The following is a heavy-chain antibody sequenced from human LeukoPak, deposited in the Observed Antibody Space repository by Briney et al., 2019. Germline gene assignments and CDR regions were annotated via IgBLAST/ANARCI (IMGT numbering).Heavy chain of an antibody. CDR3: ARVGDHYHWYLDL. CDR2: LYSGDTT. CDR1: GFTVATKY. J-gene: IGHJ2*01. Sequence: GGSLRLSCEASGFTVATKYMNWVRQAPGKGLEWVSILYSGDTTYYSASVKGRFTVSRDSSKNTLYLHINSLRAEDTAVYYCARVGDHYHWYLDLWGRGALVTASS. D-gene: IGHD3-10*01. V-gene: IGHV3-53*01.